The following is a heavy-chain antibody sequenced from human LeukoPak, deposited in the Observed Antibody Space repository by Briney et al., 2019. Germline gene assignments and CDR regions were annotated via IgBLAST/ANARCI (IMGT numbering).Heavy chain of an antibody. CDR3: ARVYSSSWYNWFDP. Sequence: GGSLRLSCAASGFSFSSYWMHWVRQAPGKGLEWVSVIYSGGSTYYADSVKGRFTISRDNSKNTLYLQMNSLRAEDTAVYYCARVYSSSWYNWFDPWGQGTLVTVSS. CDR1: GFSFSSYW. D-gene: IGHD6-13*01. CDR2: IYSGGST. J-gene: IGHJ5*02. V-gene: IGHV3-66*01.